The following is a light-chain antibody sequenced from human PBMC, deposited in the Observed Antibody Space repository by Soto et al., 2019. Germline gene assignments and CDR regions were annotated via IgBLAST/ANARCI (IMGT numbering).Light chain of an antibody. CDR1: QSISTY. V-gene: IGKV1-39*01. J-gene: IGKJ2*01. CDR3: QQTYSTPYI. Sequence: DIQMTQSPSSLSASVGDRVTITCRASQSISTYLNWYQHKPGKAPKLLVYAASSLQSAVPSRFSGSGSGTDFTLTISSLQPEDCATYYCQQTYSTPYIFGQGTKLEI. CDR2: AAS.